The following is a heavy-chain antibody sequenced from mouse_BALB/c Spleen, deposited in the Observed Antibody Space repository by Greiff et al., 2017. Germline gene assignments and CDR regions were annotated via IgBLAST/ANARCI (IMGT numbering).Heavy chain of an antibody. Sequence: EVQLVESGGDLVKPGGSLKLSCAASGFTFSSYGMSWVRQTPDKRLEWVATISSGGSYTYYPDSVKGRFTISRDNAKNTLYLQMSSLKSEDTAMYYCARQGDGNYDYYAMDYWGQGTSVTVSS. V-gene: IGHV5-6*01. D-gene: IGHD2-1*01. J-gene: IGHJ4*01. CDR1: GFTFSSYG. CDR2: ISSGGSYT. CDR3: ARQGDGNYDYYAMDY.